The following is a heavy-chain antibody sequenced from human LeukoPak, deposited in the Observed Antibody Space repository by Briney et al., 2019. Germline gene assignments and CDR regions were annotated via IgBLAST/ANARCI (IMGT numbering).Heavy chain of an antibody. V-gene: IGHV3-23*01. CDR1: GFTFSSYA. J-gene: IGHJ3*02. D-gene: IGHD5-18*01. Sequence: PGGSLRLSCAASGFTFSSYAMSWVRQAPGKGLEWVSAISGSGGSTYYADSVKGRFTISRDNSKNTLYLQMNSLRAEDTAVYYCAKDLEKLVGYSYGSGDAFDIWGQGTMVTVSS. CDR2: ISGSGGST. CDR3: AKDLEKLVGYSYGSGDAFDI.